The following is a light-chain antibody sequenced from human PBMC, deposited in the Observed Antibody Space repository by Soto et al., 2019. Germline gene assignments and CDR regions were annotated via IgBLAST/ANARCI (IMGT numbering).Light chain of an antibody. CDR3: QQYKIWPEG. CDR1: QSVGRN. J-gene: IGKJ4*01. Sequence: EIVMTQSPATLSVSPGERATLSCRASQSVGRNLAWYQQKHGQAPRLLIYGASTRATGIPARFSGSGSETEFTLTISSLQSEDFAVYYCQQYKIWPEGFGGGTKVEIK. CDR2: GAS. V-gene: IGKV3-15*01.